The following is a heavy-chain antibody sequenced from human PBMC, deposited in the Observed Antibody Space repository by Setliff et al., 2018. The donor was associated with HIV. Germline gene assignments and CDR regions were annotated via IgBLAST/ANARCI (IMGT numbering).Heavy chain of an antibody. CDR1: GYNLHNYG. V-gene: IGHV1-18*01. CDR3: ARGKTWLRFLDH. J-gene: IGHJ4*02. CDR2: INTHTGNT. Sequence: ASVKVSCKASGYNLHNYGITWVRQAPGQGLEWMGWINTHTGNTNSAQRFQGRVTMTTDTSTSTAYTELRSLRSDDTAVYYCARGKTWLRFLDHWGQGTLVTVS. D-gene: IGHD5-12*01.